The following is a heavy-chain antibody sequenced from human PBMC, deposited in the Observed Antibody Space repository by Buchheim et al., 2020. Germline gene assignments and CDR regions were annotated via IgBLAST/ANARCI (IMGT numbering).Heavy chain of an antibody. CDR3: ATYDSSDYDSFDY. D-gene: IGHD3-22*01. CDR2: MHHSGSA. J-gene: IGHJ4*02. V-gene: IGHV4-30-4*01. Sequence: QVQLQESGPGLVKPSQTLSLTCTVSGGSISSGDYYWSWIRQPPGKGLEWVGYMHHSGSAYYNPSLKSRVIISLDTSKNQLSLKLSSVTAEDTAVYYCATYDSSDYDSFDYWGQGTL. CDR1: GGSISSGDYY.